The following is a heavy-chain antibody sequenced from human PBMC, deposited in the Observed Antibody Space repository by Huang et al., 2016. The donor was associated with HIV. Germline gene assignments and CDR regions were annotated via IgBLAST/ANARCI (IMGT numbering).Heavy chain of an antibody. CDR1: GYRFSSYW. J-gene: IGHJ4*02. CDR3: ATPVSYGSYYDSGGFSV. Sequence: EVQLVQSGAEVKKPGESLKISCKGSGYRFSSYWIAWVRQKTGNGLGWMCIIYPAYPASRSRPSFQSQVTISVDKSTSTSPLHWSILKASDSALYYCATPVSYGSYYDSGGFSVWGQGTLVTVSS. D-gene: IGHD3-22*01. V-gene: IGHV5-51*01. CDR2: IYPAYPAS.